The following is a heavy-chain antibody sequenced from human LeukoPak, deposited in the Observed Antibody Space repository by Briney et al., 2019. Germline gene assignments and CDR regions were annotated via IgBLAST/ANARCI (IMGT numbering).Heavy chain of an antibody. V-gene: IGHV1-69*05. CDR3: ARLTTVTNNWFDP. CDR1: GYTFTSYG. Sequence: SVKVSCKASGYTFTSYGISWVRQAPGQGLEWMGGIIPIFGTANYAQKFQGRVTITTDESTGTAYMELSSLRSEDTAVYYCARLTTVTNNWFDPWGQGTLVTVSS. J-gene: IGHJ5*02. CDR2: IIPIFGTA. D-gene: IGHD4-17*01.